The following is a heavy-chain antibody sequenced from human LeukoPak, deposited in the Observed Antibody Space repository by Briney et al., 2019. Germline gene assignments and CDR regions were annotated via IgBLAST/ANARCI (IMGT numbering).Heavy chain of an antibody. Sequence: SETLSLTCTVSGGSISSGSYYWSWIRQPAGKGLEWIGRIFTSGSTSYNPSLKSRVTISLDTSKNQFSLKLSSVTAADTAVYYCAKRYSGYDRGWFDPWGQGTLVTVSS. V-gene: IGHV4-61*02. J-gene: IGHJ5*02. CDR2: IFTSGST. CDR1: GGSISSGSYY. CDR3: AKRYSGYDRGWFDP. D-gene: IGHD5-12*01.